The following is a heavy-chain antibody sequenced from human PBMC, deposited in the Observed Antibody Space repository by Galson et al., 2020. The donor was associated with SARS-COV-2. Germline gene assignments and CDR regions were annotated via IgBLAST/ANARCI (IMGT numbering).Heavy chain of an antibody. D-gene: IGHD2-21*01. J-gene: IGHJ4*02. Sequence: SETLSLPCGVSGYSISNGYYWGWIRQSPGKGLEWIGSIYHRGITYYSPSLKSPVTLSVDTSKNQFDMRPSTLTAADTDVYYCARQEPIIRPIPLDFWGQGILVTVSS. CDR2: IYHRGIT. CDR1: GYSISNGYY. V-gene: IGHV4-38-2*01. CDR3: ARQEPIIRPIPLDF.